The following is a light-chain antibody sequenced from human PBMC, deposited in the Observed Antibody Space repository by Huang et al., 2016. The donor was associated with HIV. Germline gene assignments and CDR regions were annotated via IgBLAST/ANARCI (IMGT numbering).Light chain of an antibody. J-gene: IGKJ2*01. CDR3: QQYNDWPPWYT. V-gene: IGKV3-15*01. CDR1: RSVGNN. Sequence: IVMTQSPATLSVSPGERVTLSCRASRSVGNNLAWYQQKVGQPPRLLIYGASTRATVIAARFSGSGSGTDFTLTISSLQSEDLAVYYCQQYNDWPPWYTFGQGTKLEIK. CDR2: GAS.